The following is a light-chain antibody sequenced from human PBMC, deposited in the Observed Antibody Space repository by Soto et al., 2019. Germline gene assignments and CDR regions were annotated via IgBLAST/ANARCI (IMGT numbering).Light chain of an antibody. V-gene: IGKV1-27*01. CDR1: QGLSNY. J-gene: IGKJ3*01. CDR3: QKYNSAPLT. CDR2: AAS. Sequence: DIQMTQSPSSLTASVGDRVTITCRASQGLSNYLAWYQHKPGREPKLLIYAASTLQSGVPSRFSGSGSGTDFTLTITSLQPEDVATYYCQKYNSAPLTFGPGTKVDIK.